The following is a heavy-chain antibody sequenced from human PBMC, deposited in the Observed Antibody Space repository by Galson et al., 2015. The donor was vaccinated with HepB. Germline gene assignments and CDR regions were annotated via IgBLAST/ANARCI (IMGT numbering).Heavy chain of an antibody. CDR3: ARDRYHFGVLIRFDL. D-gene: IGHD3-3*01. V-gene: IGHV3-30-3*01. CDR1: GFTFRNYA. CDR2: TSSDETDI. Sequence: SLRLSCAASGFTFRNYAMHWVRQAPGKGLEWVALTSSDETDIHYADSVRGRFTISRDNFRNTLYLHMNSLRPEDTAIYYCARDRYHFGVLIRFDLWGQGTPVTVSA. J-gene: IGHJ1*01.